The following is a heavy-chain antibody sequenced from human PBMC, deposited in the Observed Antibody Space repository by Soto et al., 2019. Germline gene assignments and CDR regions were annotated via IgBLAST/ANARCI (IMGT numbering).Heavy chain of an antibody. V-gene: IGHV4-30-4*01. CDR2: IYYSGST. J-gene: IGHJ5*02. CDR1: GGSISSGDYY. Sequence: QVQLQESGPGLVKPSQTLSLTCTVSGGSISSGDYYWSWIRQPPGKGLEWIGYIYYSGSTFYNPPHKNRVTIPLDTSKSQFSLKLSSVSAADTAGYYGVREGGDNWLDPWGQGTLVTVPP. D-gene: IGHD3-16*01. CDR3: VREGGDNWLDP.